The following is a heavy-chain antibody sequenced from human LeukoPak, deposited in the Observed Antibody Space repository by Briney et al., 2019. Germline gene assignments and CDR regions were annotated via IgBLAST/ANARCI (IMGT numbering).Heavy chain of an antibody. V-gene: IGHV4-59*01. J-gene: IGHJ3*02. CDR2: IYYSGST. CDR3: ARGLSGRRDAFDI. D-gene: IGHD1-14*01. Sequence: SETLSLTCTVSGGSISSYYWSWIRQPPGKGLEWIGYIYYSGSTNYNPSLKSRVTISVDTSKNQFSLKVSSVTVADTAVYYCARGLSGRRDAFDIWGQGTMVTVSS. CDR1: GGSISSYY.